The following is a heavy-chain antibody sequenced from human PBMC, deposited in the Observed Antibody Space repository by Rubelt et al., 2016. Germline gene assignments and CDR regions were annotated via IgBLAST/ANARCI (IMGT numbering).Heavy chain of an antibody. Sequence: QLQLQESGPGLVKPSETLSLTCTVSGGSISSSSYYWGWIRQPPGKGLEWIGSIYYSGSTYYNPSPKSRGPISVDTSKNQFSLKLSSVTAADTAVYYCARGRFLEWLPPDYWGQGTLVTVSS. CDR1: GGSISSSSYY. D-gene: IGHD3-3*01. CDR3: ARGRFLEWLPPDY. CDR2: IYYSGST. J-gene: IGHJ4*02. V-gene: IGHV4-39*01.